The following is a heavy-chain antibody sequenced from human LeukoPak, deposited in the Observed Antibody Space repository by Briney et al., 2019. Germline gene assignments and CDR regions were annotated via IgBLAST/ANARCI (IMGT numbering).Heavy chain of an antibody. J-gene: IGHJ4*02. CDR2: ISYDRSNK. D-gene: IGHD5-12*01. CDR3: AREQAFYSGYDY. CDR1: GFTFSSYA. Sequence: QPGRSLRLSCAASGFTFSSYAMHWVRQAPGKGLEWVAVISYDRSNKYYADSVKGRFTISRDNSKNTLYLQMNSLRAEDTAVYYCAREQAFYSGYDYWGQGTLVTVSS. V-gene: IGHV3-30*04.